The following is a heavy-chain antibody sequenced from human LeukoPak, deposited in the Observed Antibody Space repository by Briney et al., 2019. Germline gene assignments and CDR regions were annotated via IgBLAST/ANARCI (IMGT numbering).Heavy chain of an antibody. J-gene: IGHJ4*02. CDR3: ARVPYRGSGVFDY. CDR2: IYHSGST. CDR1: GGSISSYY. D-gene: IGHD2-15*01. Sequence: SETLSLTCTVSGGSISSYYWGWIRQPPGKGLEWIGSIYHSGSTYYNPSLKSRVTISVDTSKNQFSLKLSSVTAADTAVYYCARVPYRGSGVFDYWGQGTLVTVSS. V-gene: IGHV4-38-2*02.